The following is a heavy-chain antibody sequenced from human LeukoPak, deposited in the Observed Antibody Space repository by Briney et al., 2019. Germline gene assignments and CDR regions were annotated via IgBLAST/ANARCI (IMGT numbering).Heavy chain of an antibody. V-gene: IGHV4-59*12. CDR1: GGSISSYY. CDR3: ARVGTAVAGY. J-gene: IGHJ4*02. CDR2: IYYSGST. Sequence: SETLSLTCTVSGGSISSYYWSWIRQPPGQGLEWIGYIYYSGSTNYNPSLKSRVTISVDTSKNQFSLKLSSVTAADTAVYYCARVGTAVAGYWGQGTLVTVSS. D-gene: IGHD6-19*01.